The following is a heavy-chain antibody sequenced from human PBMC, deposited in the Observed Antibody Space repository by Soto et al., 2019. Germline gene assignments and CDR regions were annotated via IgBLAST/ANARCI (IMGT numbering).Heavy chain of an antibody. V-gene: IGHV4-31*03. J-gene: IGHJ6*02. CDR2: IYYSGST. CDR3: ARDHPVTTRYYYYGMDV. CDR1: GGSISSGGYY. D-gene: IGHD5-12*01. Sequence: QVQLQESGPGLVKPSQTLSLTCTVSGGSISSGGYYWSWIRQHPGKGLEWIGYIYYSGSTYYNPSLKSRVTISVDTSKNHFSLKLSSVTAADTAVYYCARDHPVTTRYYYYGMDVWGQGTTVTVSS.